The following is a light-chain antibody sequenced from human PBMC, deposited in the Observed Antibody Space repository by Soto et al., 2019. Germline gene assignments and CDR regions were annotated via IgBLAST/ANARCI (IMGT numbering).Light chain of an antibody. J-gene: IGLJ1*01. Sequence: QSALTQPPSASGSPGQSVTIPCTGTKNDIGVYDFVSWYQHHPGKAPRLIIYEVVQRPSGVPDRFSGSKSGNTASLTVSGLQATDEDDYFCKSYAGSNTYVFGSGTKVTV. CDR2: EVV. CDR3: KSYAGSNTYV. V-gene: IGLV2-8*01. CDR1: KNDIGVYDF.